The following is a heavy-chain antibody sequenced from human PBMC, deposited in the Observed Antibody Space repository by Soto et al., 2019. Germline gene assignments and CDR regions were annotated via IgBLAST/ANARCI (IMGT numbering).Heavy chain of an antibody. D-gene: IGHD2-2*01. V-gene: IGHV4-34*01. CDR1: GGSFSGYY. CDR2: INHSGST. Sequence: PSETLSLTCAVYGGSFSGYYWSWIRQPPGKGLEWIGEINHSGSTNYNPSLKSRVTISVDTSKNQFSLKLSSVTAADTAVYYCARGGGSIVPGIVVVPAATKALYYFDYWGQGTLVTVSS. CDR3: ARGGGSIVPGIVVVPAATKALYYFDY. J-gene: IGHJ4*02.